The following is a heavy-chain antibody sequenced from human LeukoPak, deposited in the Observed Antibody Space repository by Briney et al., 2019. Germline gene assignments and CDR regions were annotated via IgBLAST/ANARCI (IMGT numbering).Heavy chain of an antibody. Sequence: GGSLRLSCAASGFTFSTYGMHWVRQAPGKGLEWVAAISHDGTNKHYADSVKGRFTISRDNSKNTLYMQMNSLRAEDTALYYCAETGPTDFWGQGTLVTVSS. D-gene: IGHD3-9*01. J-gene: IGHJ4*02. CDR2: ISHDGTNK. V-gene: IGHV3-30*03. CDR3: AETGPTDF. CDR1: GFTFSTYG.